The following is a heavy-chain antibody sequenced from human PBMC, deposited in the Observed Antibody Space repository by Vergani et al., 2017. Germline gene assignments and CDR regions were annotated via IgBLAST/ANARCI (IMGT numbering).Heavy chain of an antibody. J-gene: IGHJ4*02. CDR1: GGSFSGYY. CDR3: ARVKRTMVRGVIIDY. Sequence: QVQLQQWGAGLLKPSETLSLTCAVYGGSFSGYYWSWIRQPAGKGLEWIGRIYTSGSTNYNPSLKSRVTISVDTSKNQFSLKLSSVTAADTAVYYCARVKRTMVRGVIIDYWGQGTLVTVSS. CDR2: IYTSGST. D-gene: IGHD3-10*01. V-gene: IGHV4-59*10.